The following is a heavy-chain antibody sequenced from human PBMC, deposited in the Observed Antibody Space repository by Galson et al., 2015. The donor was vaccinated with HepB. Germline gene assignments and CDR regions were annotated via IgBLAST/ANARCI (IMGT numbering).Heavy chain of an antibody. V-gene: IGHV1-69*01. CDR1: GGTFSSYA. J-gene: IGHJ3*02. Sequence: SCKASGGTFSSYAISWVRQAPGQGLEWMGGIIPIFGTANYAQKFQGRVTITADESTSTAYMELSSLRSEDTAVYYCARAKWLEGAFDIWGQGTMVTVSS. CDR2: IIPIFGTA. D-gene: IGHD3-22*01. CDR3: ARAKWLEGAFDI.